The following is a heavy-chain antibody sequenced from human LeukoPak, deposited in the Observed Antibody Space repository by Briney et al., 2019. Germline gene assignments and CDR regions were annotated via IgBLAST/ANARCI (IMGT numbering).Heavy chain of an antibody. V-gene: IGHV3-9*01. CDR2: ISWNSGSI. CDR3: AKASITMVRGAQNWFDP. J-gene: IGHJ5*02. Sequence: GGSLRLSCAASGFTFDDYAMHWVRQAPGKGLEWVSGISWNSGSIGYADSVKGRFTISRDNAKNSLYLQMNSLRAEDTALYYCAKASITMVRGAQNWFDPWGQGTLVTVSS. D-gene: IGHD3-10*01. CDR1: GFTFDDYA.